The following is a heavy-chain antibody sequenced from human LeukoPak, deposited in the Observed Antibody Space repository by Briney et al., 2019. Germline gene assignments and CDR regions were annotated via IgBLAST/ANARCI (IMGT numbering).Heavy chain of an antibody. V-gene: IGHV4-4*02. CDR2: ISLSGVT. D-gene: IGHD1-26*01. J-gene: IGHJ4*02. CDR3: SRESGAFSPFGY. CDR1: GGSISSTNW. Sequence: PSETLSLTCGVSGGSISSTNWWSWVRPPPGEVLEWIGEISLSGVTNYNPSLKSRVTMSLDRSKNHLSLTLTSVTAADTAVYYCSRESGAFSPFGYWGQGTLVTVSS.